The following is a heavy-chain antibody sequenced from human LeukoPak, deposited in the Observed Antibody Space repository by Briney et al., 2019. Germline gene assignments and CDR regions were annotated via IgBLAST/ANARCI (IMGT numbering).Heavy chain of an antibody. CDR3: ARSGEEEMATHYY. J-gene: IGHJ4*02. V-gene: IGHV5-51*03. CDR2: IYPGDSDT. Sequence: GASVKVSCKASGYTFTSYWIGWVRQMPGKGLEWMGIIYPGDSDTRYSPSFQGQVTISADKSISTAYLQWSSLKASDTAMYYCARSGEEEMATHYYWGQGTLVTVSS. D-gene: IGHD5-24*01. CDR1: GYTFTSYW.